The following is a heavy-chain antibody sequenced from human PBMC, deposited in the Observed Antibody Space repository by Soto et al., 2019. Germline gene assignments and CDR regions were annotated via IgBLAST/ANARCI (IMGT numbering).Heavy chain of an antibody. J-gene: IGHJ4*02. CDR1: GGSISSYY. CDR2: IYYSGST. D-gene: IGHD6-6*01. CDR3: ARESREYSSWKIDY. Sequence: SETLSLTCTVSGGSISSYYWSWIWQPPGKGLEWIGYIYYSGSTNYNPSLKSRVTISVDTSKNQFSLKLSSVTAADTAVYYCARESREYSSWKIDYWGQGTLVTVSS. V-gene: IGHV4-59*01.